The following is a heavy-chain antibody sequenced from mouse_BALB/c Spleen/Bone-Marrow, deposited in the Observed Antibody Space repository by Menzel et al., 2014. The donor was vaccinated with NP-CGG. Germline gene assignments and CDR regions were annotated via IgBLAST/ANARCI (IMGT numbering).Heavy chain of an antibody. CDR3: ARSGKVRNAMDY. D-gene: IGHD2-14*01. CDR1: GYTFTDYA. J-gene: IGHJ4*01. CDR2: ISGYYGDA. Sequence: VKLMESGAELVRPGVSVKISCKGSGYTFTDYAIHWVKQSHAKSLEWIGLISGYYGDAIYNQKFKGKATMTVDKSSRTAYMDLARLTSEDSAICYCARSGKVRNAMDYWGQGTSVTVSS. V-gene: IGHV1-67*01.